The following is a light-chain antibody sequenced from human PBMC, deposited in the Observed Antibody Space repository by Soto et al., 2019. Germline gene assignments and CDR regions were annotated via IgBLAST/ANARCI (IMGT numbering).Light chain of an antibody. CDR3: QQYETYPYT. CDR1: QSVSTW. CDR2: GAS. J-gene: IGKJ1*01. V-gene: IGKV1-5*03. Sequence: DIQMTQSPSTLSASVGDRVTVTCRASQSVSTWLACYQQKPGEAPTLLIYGASRLQSGVPSRFSGSGSVTEFTLTITSLQPDDFATYYCQQYETYPYTFGQGTRVEIK.